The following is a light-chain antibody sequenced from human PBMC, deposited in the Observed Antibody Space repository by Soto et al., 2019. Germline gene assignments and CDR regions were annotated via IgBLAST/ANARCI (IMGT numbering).Light chain of an antibody. CDR1: SSDVGGYNY. CDR2: EVS. Sequence: QSALTQPRSVSGSPGQSVTISCTGTSSDVGGYNYVSWYQQHPGKAPKLMIYEVSKRPSGVPDRFSASTSGNTASLTVSGLQADDEADYYCSSYAGNNNVIFGGGTKLTVL. J-gene: IGLJ2*01. V-gene: IGLV2-8*01. CDR3: SSYAGNNNVI.